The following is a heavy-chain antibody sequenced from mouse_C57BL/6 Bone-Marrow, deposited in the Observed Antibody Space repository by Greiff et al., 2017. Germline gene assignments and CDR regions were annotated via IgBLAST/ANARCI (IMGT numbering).Heavy chain of an antibody. CDR3: ARWRGAWFAY. V-gene: IGHV1-64*01. Sequence: QVQLQQPGAELVKPGASVKLSCKASGYTFTRYWMHWVKQRPGQGLEWIGMIHPNSGSTNYNEKFKSKATLTVDKSSSTAYMQLSSLTSEDSTVYYCARWRGAWFAYWGQGTLVTVSA. CDR1: GYTFTRYW. J-gene: IGHJ3*01. CDR2: IHPNSGST.